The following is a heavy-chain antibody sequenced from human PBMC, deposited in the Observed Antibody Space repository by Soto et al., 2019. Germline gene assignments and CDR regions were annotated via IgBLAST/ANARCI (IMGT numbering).Heavy chain of an antibody. J-gene: IGHJ4*01. Sequence: EVQLLESGGGSVQPGGSLRLSCAASGFTFSSYAMHWVRRPPAKGLEWVSSISGSGGTAYYADSVKGRFSISRDSLVNTLYLQMNSLRAEDTAVEYCAKGRGQNWNFDYLGHGTLVTV. CDR3: AKGRGQNWNFDY. CDR2: ISGSGGTA. CDR1: GFTFSSYA. D-gene: IGHD1-1*01. V-gene: IGHV3-23*01.